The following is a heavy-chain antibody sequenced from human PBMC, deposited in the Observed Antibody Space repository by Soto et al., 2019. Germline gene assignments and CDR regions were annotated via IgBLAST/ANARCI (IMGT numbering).Heavy chain of an antibody. D-gene: IGHD2-2*01. V-gene: IGHV5-51*01. J-gene: IGHJ4*02. CDR1: GYSFTSYW. CDR3: ARHSYSGYCRSTSCYGFDY. Sequence: PGESLKISCKGSGYSFTSYWIGWVRQMPGKGLEWMGTIYPGDSDTRYSPSFQGQVTISADKSISTAYLQWSSLKASDTAMYYCARHSYSGYCRSTSCYGFDYWGQGTLVTVSS. CDR2: IYPGDSDT.